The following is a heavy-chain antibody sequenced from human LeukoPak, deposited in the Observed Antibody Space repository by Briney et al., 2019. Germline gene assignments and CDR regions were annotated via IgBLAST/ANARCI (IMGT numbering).Heavy chain of an antibody. CDR3: ARGGQGPITGTSQVLYNWFDP. Sequence: ASVKVACKASGYTFTCYGISWVRQAPGQGLEWMGWISAYKGNTNYAQKLQGRVTMTTDTSTSTAYMELRSLRSDDTAVYYCARGGQGPITGTSQVLYNWFDPWGQGTLVTVSS. J-gene: IGHJ5*02. CDR2: ISAYKGNT. D-gene: IGHD1/OR15-1a*01. CDR1: GYTFTCYG. V-gene: IGHV1-18*01.